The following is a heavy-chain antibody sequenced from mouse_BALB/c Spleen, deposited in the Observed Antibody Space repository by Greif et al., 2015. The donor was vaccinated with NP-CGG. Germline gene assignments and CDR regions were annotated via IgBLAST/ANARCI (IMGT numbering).Heavy chain of an antibody. CDR2: IHPNSGNT. J-gene: IGHJ2*01. D-gene: IGHD1-1*01. CDR1: GYTFTSSW. CDR3: ARSHYDGSSHFDY. V-gene: IGHV1S130*01. Sequence: QVQLQQSGSVLVRPGASVKLSCKASGYTFTSSWMHWAKQRPGQGLEWIGEIHPNSGNTNYNEKFKGKATLTVDTSSSTAYVDLSSLTSEDSAVYYCARSHYDGSSHFDYWGQGTTLTVSS.